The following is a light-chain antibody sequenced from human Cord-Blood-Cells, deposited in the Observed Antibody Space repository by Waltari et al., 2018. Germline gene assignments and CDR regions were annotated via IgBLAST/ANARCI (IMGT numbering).Light chain of an antibody. CDR1: SSDVGGYNY. CDR3: SSYTSSSTYVV. J-gene: IGLJ2*01. V-gene: IGLV2-14*01. Sequence: QSALTQPASVSGSPGQSITISCTGTSSDVGGYNYVSWYQQHPGKAPKVMIYDVSKRPPGVSNRFSGSKSGNTASLTISGLQAEDEADYYCSSYTSSSTYVVFGGGTKLTVL. CDR2: DVS.